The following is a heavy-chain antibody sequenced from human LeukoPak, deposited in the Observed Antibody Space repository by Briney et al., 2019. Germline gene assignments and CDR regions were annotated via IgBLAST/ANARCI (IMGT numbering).Heavy chain of an antibody. D-gene: IGHD2-2*01. V-gene: IGHV4-38-2*02. J-gene: IGHJ5*02. CDR2: IYHSGST. CDR1: GYSISSGYY. Sequence: SETLSLTCTVSGYSISSGYYWGWIRQPPGKGLEWIGSIYHSGSTYYNPSLKSRVTISVDTSKNQFSLKLSSVTAADTAVYYCANGGYCSSTSCYPKWFDPWGQGTLVTVSS. CDR3: ANGGYCSSTSCYPKWFDP.